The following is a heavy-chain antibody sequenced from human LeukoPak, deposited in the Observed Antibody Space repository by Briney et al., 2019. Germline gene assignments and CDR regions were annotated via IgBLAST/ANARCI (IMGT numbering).Heavy chain of an antibody. V-gene: IGHV3-21*01. CDR1: GFTFSSYS. Sequence: PGGSLRLSCAASGFTFSSYSMNWVRQAPGKGLEWVSSISSSSSYIYYADSVKGRFTISRDNAKNSLYLQMNSLIAEDTAVYYCARTDIVVVPAAHEPELAEYFQHWGQGTLVTVSS. D-gene: IGHD2-2*01. CDR3: ARTDIVVVPAAHEPELAEYFQH. J-gene: IGHJ1*01. CDR2: ISSSSSYI.